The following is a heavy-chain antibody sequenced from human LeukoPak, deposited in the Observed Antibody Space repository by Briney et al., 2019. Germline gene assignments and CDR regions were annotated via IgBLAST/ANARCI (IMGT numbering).Heavy chain of an antibody. Sequence: GGSLRLSCAASGFQFSRNGMHWVRQAPGKGLEGVAFIRYDGTKKFYGDSVRGRFTISRDNSKNTLYLEMNSLRHEDTAVYSCARDFDDVNGDFYYIPDFWGQGTLVTVSS. CDR1: GFQFSRNG. D-gene: IGHD3-10*02. CDR2: IRYDGTKK. J-gene: IGHJ4*02. CDR3: ARDFDDVNGDFYYIPDF. V-gene: IGHV3-30*02.